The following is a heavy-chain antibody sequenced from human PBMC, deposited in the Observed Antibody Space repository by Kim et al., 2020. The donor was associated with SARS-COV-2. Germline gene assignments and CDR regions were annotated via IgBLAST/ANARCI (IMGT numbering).Heavy chain of an antibody. CDR3: ARSETDSSGYYYDDAFDI. V-gene: IGHV3-21*01. D-gene: IGHD3-22*01. J-gene: IGHJ3*02. Sequence: GGSLRLSCAASGFTFSSYSMNWVRQAPGKGLEWVSSISSSSSYIYYADSVKGRFTISRDNAKNSLYLQMNSLRAEDTAVYYCARSETDSSGYYYDDAFDIWGQGTMVTVSS. CDR2: ISSSSSYI. CDR1: GFTFSSYS.